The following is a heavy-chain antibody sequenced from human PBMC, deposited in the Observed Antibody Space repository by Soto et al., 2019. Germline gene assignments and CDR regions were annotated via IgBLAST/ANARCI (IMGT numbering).Heavy chain of an antibody. J-gene: IGHJ6*03. CDR3: AGESWQRSSNYYYYMDV. D-gene: IGHD5-12*01. V-gene: IGHV3-7*01. CDR2: IKEDGSEK. Sequence: GGALILYCAASGFTFSSYLMSWVRQAPGKWLDWVANIKEDGSEKYFVDSVKGRFNISRENAKNALYLQINRLRAEDTVVFYCAGESWQRSSNYYYYMDVWGKGTTVTVSS. CDR1: GFTFSSYL.